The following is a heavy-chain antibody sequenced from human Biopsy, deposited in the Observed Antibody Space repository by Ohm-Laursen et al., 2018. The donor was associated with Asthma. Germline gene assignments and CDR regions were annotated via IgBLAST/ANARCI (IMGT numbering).Heavy chain of an antibody. J-gene: IGHJ4*02. CDR3: ARDRAMISET. CDR2: IYYSGST. V-gene: IGHV4-59*12. Sequence: GTLSLTCAVYGGSFSAYYWSWIRPPPGKGLEWIGYIYYSGSTNYNPSLKSRVTISVDTSKNQFSLRLTSVTAADTAVYYCARDRAMISETRGQGTLVTVSS. D-gene: IGHD3-22*01. CDR1: GGSFSAYY.